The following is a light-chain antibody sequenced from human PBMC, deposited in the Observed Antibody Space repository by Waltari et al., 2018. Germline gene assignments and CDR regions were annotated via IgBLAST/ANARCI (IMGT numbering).Light chain of an antibody. V-gene: IGLV3-19*01. CDR1: TLRRYY. CDR2: GPD. J-gene: IGLJ2*01. CDR3: HSRETFSTRL. Sequence: SSDLTQDPSVSAALGQTVRITCHGDTLRRYYASWYQQRPGQAPILVLYGPDNRPSGIPDRFSGSTSGNTASLTITGAQAEDEADYYCHSRETFSTRLFGGGTRLTV.